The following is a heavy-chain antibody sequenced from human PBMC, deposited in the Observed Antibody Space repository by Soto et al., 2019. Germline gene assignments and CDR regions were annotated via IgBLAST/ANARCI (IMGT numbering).Heavy chain of an antibody. CDR3: ATSPTMVRGRGGAFDI. CDR1: GLTFSSCA. V-gene: IGHV3-23*01. D-gene: IGHD3-10*01. Sequence: PGGSLTLSCAASGLTFSSCAMSWVRQAPGKGLEWVSAISGSGGSTYYADSVKGRFTISRDNSKNTLYLQMNSLRAEDTAVYYCATSPTMVRGRGGAFDIWGQGTMVTVSS. J-gene: IGHJ3*02. CDR2: ISGSGGST.